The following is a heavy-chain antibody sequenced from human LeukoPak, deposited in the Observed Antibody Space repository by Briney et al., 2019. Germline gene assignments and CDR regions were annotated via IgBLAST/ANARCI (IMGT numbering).Heavy chain of an antibody. J-gene: IGHJ4*02. V-gene: IGHV4-31*03. Sequence: SETLSLTCTVSGGSISSGGYYWSWIRQHPGKGLEWIGYIYYSGSTYYNPSLKSRVTISVDTSKNHFSLKLSSVTAADTAVYYCASFRPARGQYFDYWGQGTLVTVSS. CDR3: ASFRPARGQYFDY. CDR2: IYYSGST. D-gene: IGHD6-6*01. CDR1: GGSISSGGYY.